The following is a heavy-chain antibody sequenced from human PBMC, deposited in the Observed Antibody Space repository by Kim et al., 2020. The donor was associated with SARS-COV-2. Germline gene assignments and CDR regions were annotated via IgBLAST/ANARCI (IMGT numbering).Heavy chain of an antibody. J-gene: IGHJ4*02. V-gene: IGHV3-30*03. Sequence: GGSLRLSCAASGFTFSSYGMHWVRQAPGKGLEWVAVISYDGSNKYYADSVKGRFTISRDNSKNTLYLQMNSLRAEDTAVYYCATSDGGRSLWFGELSGDYFDYWGQGTLVTVSS. CDR2: ISYDGSNK. CDR1: GFTFSSYG. D-gene: IGHD3-10*01. CDR3: ATSDGGRSLWFGELSGDYFDY.